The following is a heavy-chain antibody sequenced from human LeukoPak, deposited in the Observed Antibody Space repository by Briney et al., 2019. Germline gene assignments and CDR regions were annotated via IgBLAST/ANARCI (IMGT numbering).Heavy chain of an antibody. J-gene: IGHJ5*02. Sequence: SETLSLTCAVYGGSFSGYYWNWIRQPPGKGLEWIGEINHSGSTNYNPSLKSRVTISVDTSKNQFSLKLSSVTAADTAVYYCARGRQYYDFWSGSYLDPWGQGTLVTVSS. V-gene: IGHV4-34*01. CDR1: GGSFSGYY. CDR3: ARGRQYYDFWSGSYLDP. CDR2: INHSGST. D-gene: IGHD3-3*01.